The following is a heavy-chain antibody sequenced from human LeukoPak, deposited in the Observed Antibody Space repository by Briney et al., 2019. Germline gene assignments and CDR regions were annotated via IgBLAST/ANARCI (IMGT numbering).Heavy chain of an antibody. CDR2: IYYSGST. V-gene: IGHV4-39*01. Sequence: TSETLSLTCTVSGGSISSTSYYWGWIRQPPGEGLEWIGNIYYSGSTSYNPYLKSRVIISVDTSKNQISLRLISVTAADAAAYYCARAMSGSYVVYYFDYWGQGTLVTVSS. CDR1: GGSISSTSYY. CDR3: ARAMSGSYVVYYFDY. D-gene: IGHD1-26*01. J-gene: IGHJ4*02.